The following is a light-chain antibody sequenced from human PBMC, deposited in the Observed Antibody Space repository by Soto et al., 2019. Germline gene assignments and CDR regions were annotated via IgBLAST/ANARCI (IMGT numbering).Light chain of an antibody. CDR3: SSYEGRNNFV. CDR2: EVT. CDR1: SSDVGGYNS. Sequence: QSVLTQPASVSGSPGQSITISCTGTSSDVGGYNSVSWYQQHPGKAPKLVIYEVTNRPSGVPDRVSASKSGNTASLTVSGLRDEDEADYYCSSYEGRNNFVFGSGTKVTVL. J-gene: IGLJ1*01. V-gene: IGLV2-8*01.